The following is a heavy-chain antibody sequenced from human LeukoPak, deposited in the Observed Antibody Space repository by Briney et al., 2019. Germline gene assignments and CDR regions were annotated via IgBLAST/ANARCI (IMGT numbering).Heavy chain of an antibody. Sequence: SETLSLTCAVYGESFSGYYWSWIRQPPGKGLEWIGEINHSGSTNYNPSLKSRVTISLDTSKNQFSLKLSSVTAADTAVYYCARGRYCSGGSCYLGDYWGQGTLVTVSS. CDR2: INHSGST. CDR1: GESFSGYY. J-gene: IGHJ4*02. V-gene: IGHV4-34*01. CDR3: ARGRYCSGGSCYLGDY. D-gene: IGHD2-15*01.